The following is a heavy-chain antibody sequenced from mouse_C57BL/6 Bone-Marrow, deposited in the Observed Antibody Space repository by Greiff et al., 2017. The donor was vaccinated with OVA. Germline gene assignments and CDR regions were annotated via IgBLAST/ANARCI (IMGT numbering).Heavy chain of an antibody. CDR2: IYPGSGNT. CDR1: GYSFTSYY. D-gene: IGHD2-3*01. J-gene: IGHJ2*01. CDR3: APIYDGYFDY. Sequence: VQLQQSGPELVKPGASVKISCKASGYSFTSYYIHWVKQRPGQGLEWIGWIYPGSGNTKYNEKFKGKATLTADTSSSTAYMQLSSLTSEDSAVYYCAPIYDGYFDYWGQGTTLTVSS. V-gene: IGHV1-66*01.